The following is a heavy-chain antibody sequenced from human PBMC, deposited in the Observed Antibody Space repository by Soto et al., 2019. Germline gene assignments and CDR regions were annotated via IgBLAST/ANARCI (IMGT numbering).Heavy chain of an antibody. CDR2: ISSNGGST. J-gene: IGHJ3*02. Sequence: EVQLVESGGGLVQPGGYLRLSCAASGFTFSSYAMHWVRQAPGKGLEYVSAISSNGGSTYYANSVKGRFTISRDNSKTTLYLQMGSLRAEDMAVYYCARPRGPRSDAFDIWGPGTMVTVSS. CDR1: GFTFSSYA. V-gene: IGHV3-64*01. D-gene: IGHD2-15*01. CDR3: ARPRGPRSDAFDI.